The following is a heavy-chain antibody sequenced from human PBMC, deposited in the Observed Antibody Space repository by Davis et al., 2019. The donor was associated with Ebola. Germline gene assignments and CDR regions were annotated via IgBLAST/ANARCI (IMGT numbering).Heavy chain of an antibody. J-gene: IGHJ4*02. CDR3: AQRDGYSYFDY. D-gene: IGHD5-18*01. CDR2: IYSGDNK. V-gene: IGHV2-5*02. CDR1: EFSLSTSGVA. Sequence: SGPTLVKPPQTLTLTCTFSEFSLSTSGVAVGWIRQPPGKAPEWLALIYSGDNKRYSPSLKSRLTITKDASRDQVILTMTDVDPVDTGTYYCAQRDGYSYFDYWGQGTLVTVSS.